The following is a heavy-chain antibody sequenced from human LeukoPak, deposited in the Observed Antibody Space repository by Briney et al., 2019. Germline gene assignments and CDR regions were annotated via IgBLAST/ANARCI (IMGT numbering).Heavy chain of an antibody. D-gene: IGHD2-15*01. V-gene: IGHV3-23*01. J-gene: IGHJ6*03. Sequence: GGSLRLSCAASGFTFSSYAMSWVRQAPGKGLEWVSAISGSGGSTYYADSVKGRFTISRDNSKNTVYLQMNSLRAEDTAVYYCAGGKDYYYYMDVWGKGTTVTVSS. CDR1: GFTFSSYA. CDR2: ISGSGGST. CDR3: AGGKDYYYYMDV.